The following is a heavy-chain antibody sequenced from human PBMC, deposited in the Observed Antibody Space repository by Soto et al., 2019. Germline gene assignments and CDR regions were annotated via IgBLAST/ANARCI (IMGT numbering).Heavy chain of an antibody. J-gene: IGHJ4*02. CDR2: INPNGGST. CDR3: ALHYYDSSGYSGFDY. D-gene: IGHD3-22*01. V-gene: IGHV1-46*01. CDR1: GYTFTGYY. Sequence: GASVKVSCKAFGYTFTGYYMHWVRQSPEQEIEWMVIINPNGGSTSYAQKFQGRVTMTRDTSTSTVYMELSSLRSEDTAVYYCALHYYDSSGYSGFDYWGQGTLVTVSS.